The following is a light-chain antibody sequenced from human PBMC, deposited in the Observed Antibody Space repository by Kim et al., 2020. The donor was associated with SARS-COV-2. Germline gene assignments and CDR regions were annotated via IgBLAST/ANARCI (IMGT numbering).Light chain of an antibody. CDR3: QVWDSSTYV. CDR2: RDS. CDR1: NIGTKN. J-gene: IGLJ1*01. V-gene: IGLV3-9*01. Sequence: SYELTQPLSVSVALGQTARITCGGNNIGTKNVHWYQQKPGQAPLLVIYRDSNRPSGIPERFSGSNSGNTATLTISRAQAGDEADYYCQVWDSSTYV.